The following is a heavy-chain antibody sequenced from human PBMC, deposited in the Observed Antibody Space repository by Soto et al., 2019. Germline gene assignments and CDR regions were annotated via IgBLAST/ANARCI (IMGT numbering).Heavy chain of an antibody. Sequence: GGSLRLSCAASGFTFSSYEMNWVRQAPGKGLEWVSYISSSGSTIYYADSVKGRFTISRDNAKNSLYQQMNSLRAEYTAVYYCARASEGYSIAFDIWGQGTMVTVSS. CDR3: ARASEGYSIAFDI. J-gene: IGHJ3*02. CDR1: GFTFSSYE. V-gene: IGHV3-48*03. CDR2: ISSSGSTI. D-gene: IGHD4-4*01.